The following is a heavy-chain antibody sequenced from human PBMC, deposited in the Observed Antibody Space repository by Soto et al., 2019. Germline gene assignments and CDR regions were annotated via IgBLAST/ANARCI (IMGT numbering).Heavy chain of an antibody. CDR3: ARVGGSIKLCLHVGYFDY. CDR1: GGSFIGYY. D-gene: IGHD5-18*01. V-gene: IGHV4-34*01. Sequence: SETLSLPCAVYGGSFIGYYWSWIRQPPWKGLEWIGEINHSGITNYNPSLKSRVTISVDTSKEQFSLKLSSVTAADTAVYYCARVGGSIKLCLHVGYFDYWGQGTLVTVSP. J-gene: IGHJ4*02. CDR2: INHSGIT.